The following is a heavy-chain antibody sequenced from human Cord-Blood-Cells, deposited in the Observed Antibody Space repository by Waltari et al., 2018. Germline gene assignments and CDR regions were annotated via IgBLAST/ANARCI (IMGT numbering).Heavy chain of an antibody. J-gene: IGHJ3*02. CDR3: ARGGGAARDDAFDI. CDR1: GGSFRGYS. Sequence: QVQLQQWGAGLLKPSETLSLTCAVYGGSFRGYSWSRLRQPPGKGLEWIGEINHSGSTNYNPSLKSRVTISVDTSKNQFSLKLSSVTAADTAVYYCARGGGAARDDAFDIWGQGTMVTVSS. V-gene: IGHV4-34*01. D-gene: IGHD6-6*01. CDR2: INHSGST.